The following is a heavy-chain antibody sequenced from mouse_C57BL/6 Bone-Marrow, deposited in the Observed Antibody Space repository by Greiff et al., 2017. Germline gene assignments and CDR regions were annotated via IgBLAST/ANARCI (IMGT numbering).Heavy chain of an antibody. D-gene: IGHD2-1*01. J-gene: IGHJ3*01. CDR3: TVIPGAY. V-gene: IGHV14-4*01. Sequence: VQLQQSGAELVRPGASVTLSCTASGFNIKDDYLHWVKQRPEQGLEWIGWIDPENGDTEYAPKFQGKATITAATSSNTAYLQLSSLTSEDTAVYNCTVIPGAYWCQGTLVTVTA. CDR1: GFNIKDDY. CDR2: IDPENGDT.